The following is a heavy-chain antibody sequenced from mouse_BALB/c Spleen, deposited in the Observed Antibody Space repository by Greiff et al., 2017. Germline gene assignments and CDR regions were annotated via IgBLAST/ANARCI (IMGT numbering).Heavy chain of an antibody. Sequence: EAGGGLVQPKGSLKLSCAASGFTFNTNAMNWVRQAPGKGLEWVARIRSKSNNYATYYADSVKDRFTISRDDSQSMLYLQMNNLKTEDTAMYYCVRAYFAYWGQGTLVTVSA. CDR1: GFTFNTNA. V-gene: IGHV10S3*01. D-gene: IGHD2-10*01. J-gene: IGHJ3*01. CDR3: VRAYFAY. CDR2: IRSKSNNYAT.